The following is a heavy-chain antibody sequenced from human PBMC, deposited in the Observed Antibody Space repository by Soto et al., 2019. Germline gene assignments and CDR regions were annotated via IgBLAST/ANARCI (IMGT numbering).Heavy chain of an antibody. D-gene: IGHD3-22*01. Sequence: PGGSLRLSCAASGFTFSSYGMHWVRQAPGKGLEWVAVISYDGSNKYYADSVKGRFTISRDNSKNTLYLQMNSLRAEDTAVYYCARGKANYYDSSGYYANWFDPWGQGTLVTVSS. V-gene: IGHV3-30*03. CDR2: ISYDGSNK. J-gene: IGHJ5*02. CDR3: ARGKANYYDSSGYYANWFDP. CDR1: GFTFSSYG.